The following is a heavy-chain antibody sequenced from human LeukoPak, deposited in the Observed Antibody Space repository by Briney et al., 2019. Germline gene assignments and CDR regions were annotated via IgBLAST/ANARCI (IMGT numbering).Heavy chain of an antibody. V-gene: IGHV3-23*01. CDR3: AEVRPGAGTTD. CDR1: GFTFSSYS. D-gene: IGHD1-7*01. Sequence: GGSLRLSCAASGFTFSSYSMNWVRQAPGKGLEWVSSIGSSGATTYYTDSVRGRFTISRDNSKNTVYLQMNSLRVEDTAVYYCAEVRPGAGTTDWGQGTLVTVSS. CDR2: IGSSGATT. J-gene: IGHJ4*02.